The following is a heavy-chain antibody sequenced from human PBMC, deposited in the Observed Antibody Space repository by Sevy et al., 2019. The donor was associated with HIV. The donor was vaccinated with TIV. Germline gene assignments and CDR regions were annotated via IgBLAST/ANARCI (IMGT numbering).Heavy chain of an antibody. J-gene: IGHJ6*02. CDR1: GGTFSSYA. Sequence: ASVKVSCKASGGTFSSYAISWVRQAPGQGLEWMGGIIPIFGTANYAQMFQGRVTITADESTSTAYMELSSLRSEDTAVYYCARAGDTAMVGYYYYGMDVWGQGTTVTVSS. V-gene: IGHV1-69*13. CDR3: ARAGDTAMVGYYYYGMDV. D-gene: IGHD5-18*01. CDR2: IIPIFGTA.